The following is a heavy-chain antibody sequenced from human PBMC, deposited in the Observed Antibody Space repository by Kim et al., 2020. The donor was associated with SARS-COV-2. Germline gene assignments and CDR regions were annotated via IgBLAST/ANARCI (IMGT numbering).Heavy chain of an antibody. Sequence: SVKVSCKASGGTFSSYAISWVRQAPGQGLEWMGGIIPIFGTANYAQKFQGRVTITADESTSTAYMELSSLRSEDTAVYYCARARDGYNPPFDYWGQGTLVTVSS. D-gene: IGHD5-12*01. CDR2: IIPIFGTA. CDR3: ARARDGYNPPFDY. J-gene: IGHJ4*02. CDR1: GGTFSSYA. V-gene: IGHV1-69*13.